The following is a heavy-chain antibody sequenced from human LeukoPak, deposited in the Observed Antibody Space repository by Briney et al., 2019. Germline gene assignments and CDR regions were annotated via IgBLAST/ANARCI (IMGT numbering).Heavy chain of an antibody. D-gene: IGHD2-2*02. CDR2: INHSGST. J-gene: IGHJ6*02. CDR3: ARGYGYRSSTSCYTDGMDV. Sequence: SETLSLTCAVYGGSFSGYYWSWIRQPPGKGLEWIGEINHSGSTNYNPSLKSRVTISVDTSKNQFSLKLSSVTAADTAVYYCARGYGYRSSTSCYTDGMDVWGQGTTVTVSS. V-gene: IGHV4-34*01. CDR1: GGSFSGYY.